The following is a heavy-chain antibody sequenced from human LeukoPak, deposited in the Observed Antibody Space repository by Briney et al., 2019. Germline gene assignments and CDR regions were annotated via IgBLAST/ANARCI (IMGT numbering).Heavy chain of an antibody. CDR3: ARYYDFWGASYGNYYMDV. Sequence: SGGSLRLSCAASGFTVSSNYMSWVRQAPGKGLEWVSVIYSGGSTYYADSVKGRFTISRDNSKNTLSLQMNSLRAEDTAVYYCARYYDFWGASYGNYYMDVWGKGTTVTVSS. J-gene: IGHJ6*03. D-gene: IGHD3-3*01. CDR2: IYSGGST. V-gene: IGHV3-66*01. CDR1: GFTVSSNY.